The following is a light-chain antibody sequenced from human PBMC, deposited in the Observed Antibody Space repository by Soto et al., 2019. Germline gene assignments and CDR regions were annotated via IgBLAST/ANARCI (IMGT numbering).Light chain of an antibody. CDR3: LQSGSSPYT. Sequence: EVVLTQSPGTLSLSPGDTATLSCRTSRRVSSDYLAWYQQQPGQAPRLLIYGASSRATDIPDRFSGGGSGTDFTLSISRREPEDFAVYYCLQSGSSPYTFGQGTKLEI. V-gene: IGKV3-20*01. J-gene: IGKJ2*01. CDR1: RRVSSDY. CDR2: GAS.